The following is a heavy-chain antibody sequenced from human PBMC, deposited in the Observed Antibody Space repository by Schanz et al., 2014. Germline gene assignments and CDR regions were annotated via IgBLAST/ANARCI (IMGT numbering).Heavy chain of an antibody. CDR2: MNQDGSVK. Sequence: EVQLVESGGGLVQPGGSLRLSCAASRFTFSDYWMSWVCQAPGKGLEWVANMNQDGSVKNYVDSVKGRFTISRDNAKNSLYLQMNSLRAEDTAVYYCARDKGGLIPFDYWGQGTLVAVSS. V-gene: IGHV3-7*01. CDR1: RFTFSDYW. CDR3: ARDKGGLIPFDY. J-gene: IGHJ4*02. D-gene: IGHD2-15*01.